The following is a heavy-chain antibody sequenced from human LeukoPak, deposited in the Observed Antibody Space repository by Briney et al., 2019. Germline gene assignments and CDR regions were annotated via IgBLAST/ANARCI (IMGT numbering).Heavy chain of an antibody. D-gene: IGHD3-10*01. Sequence: SETLSLTCAVYGGSFSGYYWSWIRQPPGKGLEWIGEIHHSGSTNYNPSLKSRVTISVDTSKNQFSLKLSSVTAADTAVYYCARDPLWFGELYGMDVWGQGTTVTVSS. CDR1: GGSFSGYY. CDR2: IHHSGST. V-gene: IGHV4-34*01. J-gene: IGHJ6*02. CDR3: ARDPLWFGELYGMDV.